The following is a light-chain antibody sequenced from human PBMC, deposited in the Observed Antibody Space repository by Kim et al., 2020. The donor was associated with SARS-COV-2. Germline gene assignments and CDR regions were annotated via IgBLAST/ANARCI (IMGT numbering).Light chain of an antibody. CDR3: KQYGHSPIT. V-gene: IGKV3-20*01. J-gene: IGKJ5*01. CDR2: GAS. CDR1: QSVRIDY. Sequence: APGDRGALSCRAGQSVRIDYLAWYQQKVGQAPRLLIHGASTRAAGIPDRFSVSGSGTDFTLTISSLEPEDFALYFCKQYGHSPITFGQGTRLEIK.